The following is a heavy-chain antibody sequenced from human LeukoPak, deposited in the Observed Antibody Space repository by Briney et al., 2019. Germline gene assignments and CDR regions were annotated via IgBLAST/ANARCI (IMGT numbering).Heavy chain of an antibody. CDR3: ARGSATKQYSSGWAA. Sequence: SETLSLTCTVSGGSISSYYWSRIRQPPGKGLEWIGYIYYSGSTNYNPSLKSRVTISVDTSKNQFSLKLSSVTAADTAVYYCARGSATKQYSSGWAAWGQGTLVTVSS. CDR2: IYYSGST. V-gene: IGHV4-59*08. D-gene: IGHD6-19*01. J-gene: IGHJ5*02. CDR1: GGSISSYY.